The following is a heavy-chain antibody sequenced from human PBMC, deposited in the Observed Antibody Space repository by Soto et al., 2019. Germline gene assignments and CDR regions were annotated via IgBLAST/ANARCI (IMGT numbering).Heavy chain of an antibody. V-gene: IGHV3-30*03. CDR3: ALAAFGDISWYYYFYGRYV. Sequence: GGSLRLSCAASGFTFSSYGMHWVRQAPGKGLEWVAVISYDGSNKYYADSVKGRFTISRDNSKNTLYLQMNSLRAEDTALYFCALAAFGDISWYYYFYGRYVWGQRTTVTVSS. D-gene: IGHD6-25*01. J-gene: IGHJ6*02. CDR1: GFTFSSYG. CDR2: ISYDGSNK.